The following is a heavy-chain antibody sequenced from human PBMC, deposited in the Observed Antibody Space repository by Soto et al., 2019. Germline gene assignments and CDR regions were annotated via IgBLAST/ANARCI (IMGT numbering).Heavy chain of an antibody. V-gene: IGHV1-18*01. CDR3: ARDRTTQVDY. CDR1: GYTFTSYG. Sequence: XVKVSSRASGYTFTSYGISWVRQAPGQGLEWMGWISAYNGNTNYAQKLQGRVTMTTDTSTSTAYMELRSLRSDDTAVYYCARDRTTQVDYWGQGTLVTVSS. J-gene: IGHJ4*02. D-gene: IGHD1-1*01. CDR2: ISAYNGNT.